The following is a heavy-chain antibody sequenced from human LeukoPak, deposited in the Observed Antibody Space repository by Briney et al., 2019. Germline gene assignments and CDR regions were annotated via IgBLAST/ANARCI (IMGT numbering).Heavy chain of an antibody. V-gene: IGHV4-59*01. J-gene: IGHJ4*02. CDR3: ARGGYGDSPFDY. CDR2: LYYGEAT. Sequence: SETLSLTCTVAAGPISSYFCSWIRQPPGKGLEWIGYLYYGEATNYNPSLKSRVTISVDTSKNQFSLKLSSVTAADTAVYYCARGGYGDSPFDYWGQGTLVTVSS. D-gene: IGHD4-17*01. CDR1: AGPISSYF.